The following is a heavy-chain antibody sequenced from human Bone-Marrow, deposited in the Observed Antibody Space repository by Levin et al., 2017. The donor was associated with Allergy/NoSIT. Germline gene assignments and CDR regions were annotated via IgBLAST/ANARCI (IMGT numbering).Heavy chain of an antibody. J-gene: IGHJ6*02. CDR2: ISSSSSYI. Sequence: GESLKISCAASGFTFSSYSMNWVRQAPGKGLEWVSSISSSSSYIYYADSVKGRFTISRDNAKNSLYLQMNSLRAEDTAVYYCARAAYSIVVVTATEYYYYYYGMDVWGQGTTVTVSS. CDR1: GFTFSSYS. V-gene: IGHV3-21*01. CDR3: ARAAYSIVVVTATEYYYYYYGMDV. D-gene: IGHD2-21*02.